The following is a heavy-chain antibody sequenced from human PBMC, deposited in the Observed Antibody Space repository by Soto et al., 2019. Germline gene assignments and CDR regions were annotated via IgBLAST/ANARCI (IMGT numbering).Heavy chain of an antibody. Sequence: QVQLVQSGAEVKKPGASVKVSCKVSGHTLTELSMHWVRLAPGKGLEWMGGFDPEDGETISAQKFQGRVTMTEDTSTDSTYLELSSLRSEDTAVYYCAAGGTRWLHSPFDYWGQEPWSPSPQ. J-gene: IGHJ4*01. CDR1: GHTLTELS. V-gene: IGHV1-24*01. D-gene: IGHD1-1*01. CDR3: AAGGTRWLHSPFDY. CDR2: FDPEDGET.